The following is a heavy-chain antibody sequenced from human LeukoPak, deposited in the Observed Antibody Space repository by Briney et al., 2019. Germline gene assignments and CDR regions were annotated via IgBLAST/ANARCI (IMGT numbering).Heavy chain of an antibody. CDR1: GGSFSGYY. J-gene: IGHJ4*02. CDR3: ARGLPPDY. Sequence: SETLSLTCAVYGGSFSGYYWSWIRQPPGKGLEWIGEINHSGSTNYNPSLKSRVTISVDTSKNQFSLKLSSVTAADTAVFYCARGLPPDYWGQGTLVTVSS. CDR2: INHSGST. V-gene: IGHV4-34*01.